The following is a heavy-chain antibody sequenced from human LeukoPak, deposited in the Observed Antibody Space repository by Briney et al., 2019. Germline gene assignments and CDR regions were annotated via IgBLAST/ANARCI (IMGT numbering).Heavy chain of an antibody. CDR3: ARYFYDSYTSSFRFDS. CDR1: GFTFDDYA. Sequence: QPGRSLRLSCAASGFTFDDYAMHWVRHAPGKGLEWVSGISWNSGSIGYADSVKGRFTISRDNAKNSLYLQMNSLRVEDTAIYYCARYFYDSYTSSFRFDSWGQGTLVTVSS. V-gene: IGHV3-9*01. D-gene: IGHD3-16*01. J-gene: IGHJ5*01. CDR2: ISWNSGSI.